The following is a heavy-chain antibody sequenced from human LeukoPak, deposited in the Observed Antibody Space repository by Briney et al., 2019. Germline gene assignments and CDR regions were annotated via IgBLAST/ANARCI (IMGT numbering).Heavy chain of an antibody. J-gene: IGHJ4*02. Sequence: SQTLSLTCAISGDSVSSKSASWNWLRQSPSRGLEWLGRTYSRSKWFNDYALSVKSRITVNPDTSKNQFSLHLTSVTPDDTAVYYCARGTGSLDYWGQGTLVTVSS. D-gene: IGHD1-26*01. CDR1: GDSVSSKSAS. CDR2: TYSRSKWFN. CDR3: ARGTGSLDY. V-gene: IGHV6-1*01.